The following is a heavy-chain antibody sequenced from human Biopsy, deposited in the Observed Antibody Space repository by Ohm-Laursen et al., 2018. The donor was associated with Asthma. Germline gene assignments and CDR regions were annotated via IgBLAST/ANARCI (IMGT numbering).Heavy chain of an antibody. Sequence: SQTLSLTCTVSGGSISGFYWSWIRQPPGKGLEWIGEVEHTGNANYNPSLKSRVTISVDTTKNQFSLKLTSVTAADTAVYYCARGFRDISMAVLAITSDQMHFDYWGQGALVSVSS. CDR1: GGSISGFY. D-gene: IGHD3-22*01. CDR3: ARGFRDISMAVLAITSDQMHFDY. J-gene: IGHJ4*02. CDR2: VEHTGNA. V-gene: IGHV4-34*01.